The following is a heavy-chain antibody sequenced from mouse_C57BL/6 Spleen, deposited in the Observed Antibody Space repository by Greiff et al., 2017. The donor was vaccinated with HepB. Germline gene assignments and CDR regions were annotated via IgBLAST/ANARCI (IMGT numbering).Heavy chain of an antibody. CDR3: ELRRGAMDY. CDR1: GFSLTSYG. J-gene: IGHJ4*01. D-gene: IGHD2-4*01. Sequence: VKLVESGPGLVQPSQSLSITCTVSGFSLTSYGVHWVRQSPGKGLEWLGVIWSGGSTDYNAAFISRLSISKDNSKSQVFFKMNSLQADDTAIYYCELRRGAMDYWGQGTSVTVSS. CDR2: IWSGGST. V-gene: IGHV2-2*01.